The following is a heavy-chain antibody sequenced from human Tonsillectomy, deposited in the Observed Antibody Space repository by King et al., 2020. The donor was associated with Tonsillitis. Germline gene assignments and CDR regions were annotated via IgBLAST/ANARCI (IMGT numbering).Heavy chain of an antibody. CDR2: ISWNSGSI. D-gene: IGHD4-17*01. V-gene: IGHV3-9*01. CDR3: AKGLDYGDPCAFDI. Sequence: QLVQSGGGLVQPGRSLRLSCAASGFTFDDYAMHWVRQAPGKGLEWVSGISWNSGSIGYADSVKGRFTISRDNAKNSLYLQMNSLRAEDTALYYCAKGLDYGDPCAFDIWGQGTMVTVSS. J-gene: IGHJ3*02. CDR1: GFTFDDYA.